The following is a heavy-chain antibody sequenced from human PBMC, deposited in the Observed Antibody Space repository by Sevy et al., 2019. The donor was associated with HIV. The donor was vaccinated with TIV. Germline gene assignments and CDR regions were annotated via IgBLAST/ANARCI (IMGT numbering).Heavy chain of an antibody. CDR3: TRDLYGSGWFYFDY. V-gene: IGHV3-49*03. Sequence: GGSLRLSCIASGFTFGDYAMSWFRQAPGKGQEWVGFIKSKTYGGTTEYAASVKGRFIISRDDSKNIAYLQMNSLKTEDTAVYYCTRDLYGSGWFYFDYWGQGTLVTVSS. CDR2: IKSKTYGGTT. CDR1: GFTFGDYA. D-gene: IGHD6-19*01. J-gene: IGHJ4*02.